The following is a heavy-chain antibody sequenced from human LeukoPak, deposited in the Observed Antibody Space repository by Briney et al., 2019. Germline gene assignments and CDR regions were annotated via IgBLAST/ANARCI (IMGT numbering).Heavy chain of an antibody. D-gene: IGHD3-10*01. Sequence: GGSLRLSCAASGFTFSSYSMNWVRQAPGKGLEWVSYISSSSSTIYYADSVKGRFTISRDNAKNSLYLQMNSLRAEDTAVYYCAKAFYGSGSPPFDYWGQGTLVTVSS. CDR1: GFTFSSYS. CDR3: AKAFYGSGSPPFDY. CDR2: ISSSSSTI. J-gene: IGHJ4*02. V-gene: IGHV3-48*04.